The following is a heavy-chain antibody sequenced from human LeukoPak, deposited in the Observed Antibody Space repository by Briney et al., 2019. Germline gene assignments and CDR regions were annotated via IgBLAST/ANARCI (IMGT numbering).Heavy chain of an antibody. J-gene: IGHJ4*02. CDR1: GFTFSAYW. CDR2: INNDGIAT. CDR3: AREILEPGKTHEY. V-gene: IGHV3-74*01. Sequence: GGSLRLSCAASGFTFSAYWMHWVRQVPGKGLVWVSRINNDGIATFFVDSVKGRFTISRDNAKNTLYLQMDSLRAEDTAMYYCAREILEPGKTHEYWGQGTLVTVSS. D-gene: IGHD1-1*01.